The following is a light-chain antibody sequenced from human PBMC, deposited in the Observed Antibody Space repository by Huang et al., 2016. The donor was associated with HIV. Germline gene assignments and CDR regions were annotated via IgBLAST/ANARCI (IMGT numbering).Light chain of an antibody. J-gene: IGKJ4*01. CDR2: GSS. V-gene: IGKV3-15*01. CDR1: RSVSST. CDR3: QQYNNWLLS. Sequence: IVMTQSPATVSVSPGERVTVSCRANRSVSSTLAWYQQRPGQAPRLLIYGSSTRAPGIPARFSGSGSGTDFSLTISSLQSEDFVLYYCQQYNNWLLSFGGGTRVDI.